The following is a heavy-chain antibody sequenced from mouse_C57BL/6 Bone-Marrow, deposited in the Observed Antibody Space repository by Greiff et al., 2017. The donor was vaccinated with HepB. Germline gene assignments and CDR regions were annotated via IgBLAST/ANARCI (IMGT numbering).Heavy chain of an antibody. CDR1: GYSITSGYY. Sequence: VQLKESGPGLVKPSQSLSLTCSVSGYSITSGYYWNWIRQFPGNKLEWMGYISYDGSNNYNPSLKNRISITRDTSKNQFFLKLNSITTEDTATYYCARDDGYEIYYAMDYWGKGTSVTVSS. D-gene: IGHD2-2*01. CDR2: ISYDGSN. J-gene: IGHJ4*01. CDR3: ARDDGYEIYYAMDY. V-gene: IGHV3-6*01.